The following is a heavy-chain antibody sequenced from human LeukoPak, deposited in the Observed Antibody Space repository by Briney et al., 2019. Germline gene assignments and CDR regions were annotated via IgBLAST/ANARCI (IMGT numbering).Heavy chain of an antibody. CDR1: GFTFSTHE. V-gene: IGHV3-48*03. J-gene: IGHJ3*02. D-gene: IGHD3-10*01. CDR3: ARGSSGDAFDI. CDR2: ISSSGIIM. Sequence: GGSLRLSCAASGFTFSTHEMNWVRQAPGKGLEWVSYISSSGIIMYYADSVKGRFTISRDNAEKSLYLQMNSLRAEDTAVYYCARGSSGDAFDIWGQGTMVTVSS.